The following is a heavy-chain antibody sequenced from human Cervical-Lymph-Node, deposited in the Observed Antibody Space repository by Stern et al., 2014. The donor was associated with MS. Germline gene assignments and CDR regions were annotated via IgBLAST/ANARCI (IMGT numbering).Heavy chain of an antibody. J-gene: IGHJ4*02. CDR2: IWYDGSNK. CDR3: ARDRGGKGPVDY. V-gene: IGHV3-33*01. CDR1: GFTFSSYG. D-gene: IGHD3-10*01. Sequence: VQLVESGGGVVQPGRSLRLSCAASGFTFSSYGMHWVRPAPGKGLEWVAVIWYDGSNKYYADSVKGRFTISRDNSKNTLYLQMNSLRAEDTAVYYCARDRGGKGPVDYWGQGTLVTVSS.